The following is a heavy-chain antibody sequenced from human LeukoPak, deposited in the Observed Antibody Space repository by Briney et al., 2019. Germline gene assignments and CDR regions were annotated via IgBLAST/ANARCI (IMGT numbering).Heavy chain of an antibody. V-gene: IGHV3-13*01. D-gene: IGHD5-18*01. CDR2: IATAGDT. CDR1: GFTFSSYG. J-gene: IGHJ4*02. Sequence: GRSLRLSCAASGFTFSSYGMHWVRQTTGRGLEWVSAIATAGDTYYPGSVKGRFTISRENAKNSLYLQMNSLRAGDTAVYYCARADLRGYSLDYWGQGTLVTVSS. CDR3: ARADLRGYSLDY.